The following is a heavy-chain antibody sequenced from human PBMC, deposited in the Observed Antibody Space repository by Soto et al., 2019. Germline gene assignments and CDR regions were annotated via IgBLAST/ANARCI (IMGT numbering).Heavy chain of an antibody. D-gene: IGHD6-19*01. Sequence: QVQLQESGPGLVKPSETLSLTCSVSGASIRTYFWSWIRQPPGKGLEWIGYISYSGSTTYYNPSLKSRVTMSADTSKNQFSLRLNSVTAADTAVYYCAALYSSGWYVLFWGQGTLVTVSS. CDR2: ISYSGST. J-gene: IGHJ4*02. CDR1: GASIRTYF. V-gene: IGHV4-59*01. CDR3: AALYSSGWYVLF.